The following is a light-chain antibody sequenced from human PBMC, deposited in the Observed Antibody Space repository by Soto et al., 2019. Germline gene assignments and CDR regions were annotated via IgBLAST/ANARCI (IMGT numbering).Light chain of an antibody. V-gene: IGLV2-14*03. CDR3: SSYASNSPVV. J-gene: IGLJ3*02. Sequence: QSVLPQPASVSGSPGQSITISCTGTSSDVGGYNYVSWYQQHPGKAPKLMIFDVSNRPSGISYRFSGSKSGNTASLTISGLQAEDEADYYCSSYASNSPVVFGGGTKLTVL. CDR1: SSDVGGYNY. CDR2: DVS.